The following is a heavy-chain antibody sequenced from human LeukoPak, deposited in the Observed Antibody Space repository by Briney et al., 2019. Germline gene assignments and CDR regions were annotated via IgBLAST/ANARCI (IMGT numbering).Heavy chain of an antibody. V-gene: IGHV3-33*01. Sequence: GSSLRLPCAASGLTFSSYGIHWVRQIPGKGLEWVAVIWYDGTNEDYADSVKGRFNISRDNSRNTLYLQMNSLRVEDTGVYFCARDWAWRSSAWYTFASWGQGTRVAVSS. CDR1: GLTFSSYG. CDR2: IWYDGTNE. D-gene: IGHD6-19*01. J-gene: IGHJ4*02. CDR3: ARDWAWRSSAWYTFAS.